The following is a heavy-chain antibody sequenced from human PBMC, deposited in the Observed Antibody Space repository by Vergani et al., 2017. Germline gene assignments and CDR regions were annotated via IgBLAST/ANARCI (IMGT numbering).Heavy chain of an antibody. J-gene: IGHJ6*03. CDR1: GFTFSSYG. V-gene: IGHV3-33*01. CDR2: IWYDGSNK. D-gene: IGHD5-18*01. Sequence: QVQLVESGGGVVQPGRSLRLSCAASGFTFSSYGMHWVRQAPGKGLEWVAVIWYDGSNKYYADSVKGRFTISRDNSKNTLYLQMNSLRAEDTAVYYCARRRGYSYKNSYYYYMDVWGKGTTVTVSS. CDR3: ARRRGYSYKNSYYYYMDV.